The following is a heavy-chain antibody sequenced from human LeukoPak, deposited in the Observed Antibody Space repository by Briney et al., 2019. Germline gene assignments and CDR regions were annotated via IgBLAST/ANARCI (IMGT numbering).Heavy chain of an antibody. CDR1: GGTFSSCA. Sequence: SVKVSCKASGGTFSSCAISWVRQAPGQGLEWMGGIIPIFGTANYAQKFQGRVTITTDESTSTAYMELSSLRSEDTAVYYCARDEPREGRDFYYYYMDVWGKGTTVTVSS. J-gene: IGHJ6*03. CDR3: ARDEPREGRDFYYYYMDV. V-gene: IGHV1-69*05. CDR2: IIPIFGTA.